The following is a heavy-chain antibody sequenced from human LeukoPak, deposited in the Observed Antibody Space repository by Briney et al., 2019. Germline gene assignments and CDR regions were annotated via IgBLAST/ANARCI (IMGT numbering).Heavy chain of an antibody. CDR1: GYTFTGYY. CDR3: ARDWGYSYGDDY. J-gene: IGHJ4*02. Sequence: ASVKVSCKASGYTFTGYYMHWVRQAPGQGLEWMGRINPNSGGINYAQKFQGRVTMTRDTSISTAYMELSRLRSDDTAVYYCARDWGYSYGDDYWGQGTLVTVSS. D-gene: IGHD5-18*01. V-gene: IGHV1-2*06. CDR2: INPNSGGI.